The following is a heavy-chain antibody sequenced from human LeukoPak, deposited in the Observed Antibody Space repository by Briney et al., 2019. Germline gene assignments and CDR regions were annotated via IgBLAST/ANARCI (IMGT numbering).Heavy chain of an antibody. CDR2: ISYDGSNK. D-gene: IGHD6-19*01. J-gene: IGHJ4*02. V-gene: IGHV3-30-3*01. CDR1: GFTFSSYA. CDR3: ARDRRSGWGPFDY. Sequence: GRSLRLSCAASGFTFSSYAMHWVRQAPGKGLEWVAAISYDGSNKYYADSVKGRFTISRDNSKNTLYPQMNSLRAEDTAVYYCARDRRSGWGPFDYWGQGTLVTVSS.